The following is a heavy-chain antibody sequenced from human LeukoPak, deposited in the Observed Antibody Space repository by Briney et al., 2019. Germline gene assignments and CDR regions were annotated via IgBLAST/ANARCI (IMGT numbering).Heavy chain of an antibody. Sequence: GGSLRLSCAASGFTFDDYAMHWVRHAPGKGLEWVSGISWNSGSIGYADSVKGRFTISRDNAKNSLYLQMNSLRAEDTAVYYCARDSPPDYWGQGTLVTVSS. CDR2: ISWNSGSI. CDR3: ARDSPPDY. CDR1: GFTFDDYA. V-gene: IGHV3-9*01. J-gene: IGHJ4*02.